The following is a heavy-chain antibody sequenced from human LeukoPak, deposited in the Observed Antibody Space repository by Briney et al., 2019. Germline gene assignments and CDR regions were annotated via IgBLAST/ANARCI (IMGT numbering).Heavy chain of an antibody. J-gene: IGHJ4*02. CDR3: ARHRDCTNGICYKIDY. V-gene: IGHV5-51*01. CDR1: GYTFTSYW. CDR2: IYPGDSDT. D-gene: IGHD2-8*01. Sequence: ESPKISCKGSGYTFTSYWIGWVRQMPGKGLEWMGIIYPGDSDTRYSPSFQGQVTISADKSITTAYLQWSSLKASDTAMYYCARHRDCTNGICYKIDYWGQGTLVTVSS.